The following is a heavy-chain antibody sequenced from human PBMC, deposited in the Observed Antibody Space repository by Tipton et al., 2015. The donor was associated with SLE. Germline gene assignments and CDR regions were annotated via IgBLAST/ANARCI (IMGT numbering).Heavy chain of an antibody. CDR2: ISSSGSTI. J-gene: IGHJ4*02. V-gene: IGHV3-48*03. D-gene: IGHD3-10*01. CDR3: ARGTVGSGSYYMAYFDY. Sequence: SLRLSCAASGFTFSSYEMNWVRQAPGKGLEWVSYISSSGSTIYYADSVKGRFTLSRDNAKNSLYLQMNSLRAEDTAVYYCARGTVGSGSYYMAYFDYWGQGTLVTVSS. CDR1: GFTFSSYE.